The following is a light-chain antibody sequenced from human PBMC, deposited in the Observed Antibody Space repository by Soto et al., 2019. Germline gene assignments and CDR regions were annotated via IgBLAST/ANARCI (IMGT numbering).Light chain of an antibody. CDR2: ADT. CDR3: QSYDSSLSGSRI. Sequence: QSMLTQPPSVSGAPGQRVTISCTGSGSNIGAGYEVHWYQQLPGTAPKLLIYADTNRPSGVPDRFSASTSGTSASLAITGLQAEDEADYYCQSYDSSLSGSRIFGGGTKLTVL. CDR1: GSNIGAGYE. J-gene: IGLJ2*01. V-gene: IGLV1-40*01.